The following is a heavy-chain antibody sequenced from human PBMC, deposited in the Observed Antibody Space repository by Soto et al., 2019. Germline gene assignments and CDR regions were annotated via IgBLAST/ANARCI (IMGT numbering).Heavy chain of an antibody. J-gene: IGHJ3*02. CDR1: GYPVTAYY. D-gene: IGHD3-3*01. Sequence: QLHLVQSGAVVKKPGASVTVSCSASGYPVTAYYMHWVRQAPGRGLEWMGGINPATGAAKYTQTFQGRVTMDRDTSTGTVFMELGGLTSEDTAVFYCARGGGVGVAGSAAFDMWGQGTLVTVSS. V-gene: IGHV1-2*02. CDR3: ARGGGVGVAGSAAFDM. CDR2: INPATGAA.